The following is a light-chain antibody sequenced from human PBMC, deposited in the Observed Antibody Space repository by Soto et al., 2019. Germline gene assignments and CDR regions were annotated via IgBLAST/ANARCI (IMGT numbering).Light chain of an antibody. CDR2: DAS. Sequence: DIQMTQSPSTLSASVGDRVTFTCRASQRISTYLDWYHLKPGKDPQLLIFDASTFESGVPSRFSGSGSGTEFTLSINGLEPDGFATYYCQQYDRYPTFGQGTKVDIK. CDR1: QRISTY. V-gene: IGKV1-5*01. J-gene: IGKJ2*01. CDR3: QQYDRYPT.